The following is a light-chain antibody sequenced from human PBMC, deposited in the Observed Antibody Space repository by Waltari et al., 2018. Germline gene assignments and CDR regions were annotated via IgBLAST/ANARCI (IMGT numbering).Light chain of an antibody. Sequence: VLTQSPGTLSLSPGESATPACRASQSVSRALAWYQQKPGQAPRLLIYGASIRATGIPDRFSGSGSGTDFSLTISRLEPADSAMYYCQHYVRLPATFGQGTKVEIK. CDR3: QHYVRLPAT. J-gene: IGKJ1*01. V-gene: IGKV3-20*01. CDR1: QSVSRA. CDR2: GAS.